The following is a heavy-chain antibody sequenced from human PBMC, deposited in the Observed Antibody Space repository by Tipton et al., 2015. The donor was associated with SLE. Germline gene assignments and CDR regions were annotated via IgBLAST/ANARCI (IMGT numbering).Heavy chain of an antibody. CDR3: AKFEKTTDFYLDS. J-gene: IGHJ4*02. V-gene: IGHV3-23*01. D-gene: IGHD1/OR15-1a*01. Sequence: SLRLSCAASGFSVTNNYMSWVRRAPGKGLEWVSAISGGGGSTYYADFVKGRLSISIDKSKKTLFLQMNSLRVDDTATYYCAKFEKTTDFYLDSWGQGTLVSVSS. CDR1: GFSVTNNY. CDR2: ISGGGGST.